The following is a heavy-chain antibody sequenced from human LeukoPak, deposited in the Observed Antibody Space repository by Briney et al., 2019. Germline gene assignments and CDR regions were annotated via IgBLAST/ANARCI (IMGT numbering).Heavy chain of an antibody. CDR2: IYTSGST. V-gene: IGHV4-4*07. CDR3: ARRRGTYGDYGINWFDP. Sequence: SETLSLTCTVSGGSISSYYWSWIRQPAGKGLEWIGRIYTSGSTNYNPSLKSRVTISVDTSKNQFSLKLSSVTAADTAVYYCARRRGTYGDYGINWFDPWGREPWSPSPQ. CDR1: GGSISSYY. J-gene: IGHJ5*02. D-gene: IGHD4-17*01.